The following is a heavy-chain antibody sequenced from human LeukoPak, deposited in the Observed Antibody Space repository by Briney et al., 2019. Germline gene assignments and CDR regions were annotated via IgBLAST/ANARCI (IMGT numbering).Heavy chain of an antibody. CDR2: ISSSSSYI. D-gene: IGHD5/OR15-5a*01. V-gene: IGHV3-21*04. Sequence: GGSLRLSCAASGFTFSSYSMNWVRQAPGKGLEWVSSISSSSSYIYYADSVKGRFTISRDNAKNSLYLQMNSLRAEDTAVYYCARVVVSHTNWFDPWGQGTLVTVSS. CDR3: ARVVVSHTNWFDP. CDR1: GFTFSSYS. J-gene: IGHJ5*02.